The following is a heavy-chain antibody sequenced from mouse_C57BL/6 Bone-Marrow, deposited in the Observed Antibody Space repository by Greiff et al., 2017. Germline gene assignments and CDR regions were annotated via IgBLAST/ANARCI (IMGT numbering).Heavy chain of an antibody. D-gene: IGHD1-1*01. J-gene: IGHJ2*01. CDR1: GYTFTSYG. CDR3: ARGFTMVVATDY. CDR2: IYPRSGNT. Sequence: VQLQQSGAELARPGASVKLSCKASGYTFTSYGISWVKQRTGPGLEWIGEIYPRSGNTYYHEKFKGNATLAADNSSSTAYMELRSLTYEDSAVYFCARGFTMVVATDYGGQGTTLTVSS. V-gene: IGHV1-81*01.